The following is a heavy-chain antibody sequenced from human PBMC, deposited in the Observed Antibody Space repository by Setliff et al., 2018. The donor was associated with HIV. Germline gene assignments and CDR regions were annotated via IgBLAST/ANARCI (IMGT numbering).Heavy chain of an antibody. J-gene: IGHJ5*02. Sequence: SVKVSCKASGGTFTNSAIGWVRQAPGQGLEWMGAIVPILGIANSEQKFQDRVTITADESTSTAYMELSSLRFEDTAVYYCARAKATRQARPTNCFDPWGQGTLVTVSS. D-gene: IGHD1-1*01. CDR3: ARAKATRQARPTNCFDP. V-gene: IGHV1-69*10. CDR1: GGTFTNSA. CDR2: IVPILGIA.